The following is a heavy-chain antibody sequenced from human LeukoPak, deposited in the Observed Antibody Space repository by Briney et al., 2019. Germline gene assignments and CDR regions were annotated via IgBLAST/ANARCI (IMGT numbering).Heavy chain of an antibody. J-gene: IGHJ5*02. CDR2: INPNSGGT. CDR3: AREQQLVRGNWFDP. D-gene: IGHD6-13*01. CDR1: GYTFTGYY. Sequence: ASVKVSCKASGYTFTGYYMHWVRPAPGQGLEWMGWINPNSGGTNYAQKFQGRVTMTRDTSISTAYMELSRLRSDDTAVYYCAREQQLVRGNWFDPWGQGTLVTVSS. V-gene: IGHV1-2*02.